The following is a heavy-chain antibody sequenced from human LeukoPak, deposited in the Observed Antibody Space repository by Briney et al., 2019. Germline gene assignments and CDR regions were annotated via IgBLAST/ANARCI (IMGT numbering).Heavy chain of an antibody. Sequence: SETLSLTCTVSGGSISSYYWSWIRQPPGKGLEWIGYIYYSGSTNYNPSLKSRVTISVDTSKNQFSLKLSSVTAADTAVYYCARGGYRYYYGSGSYLIDYWGQGTLVTVSS. V-gene: IGHV4-59*01. D-gene: IGHD3-10*01. CDR3: ARGGYRYYYGSGSYLIDY. J-gene: IGHJ4*02. CDR2: IYYSGST. CDR1: GGSISSYY.